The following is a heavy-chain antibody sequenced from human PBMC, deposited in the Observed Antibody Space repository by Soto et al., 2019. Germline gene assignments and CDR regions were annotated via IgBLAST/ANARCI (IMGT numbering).Heavy chain of an antibody. CDR1: GFTFSSYA. CDR2: ISGSGGST. Sequence: GGSLRLSCAASGFTFSSYAMSWVRQAPGKGLEWVSAISGSGGSTYYADSVKGRFTISRDNSKNTLYLQMNSLRAEDTAVYYCAKDLVMTTVTTSLGFDYWGQGTLVTVSS. J-gene: IGHJ4*02. D-gene: IGHD4-17*01. CDR3: AKDLVMTTVTTSLGFDY. V-gene: IGHV3-23*01.